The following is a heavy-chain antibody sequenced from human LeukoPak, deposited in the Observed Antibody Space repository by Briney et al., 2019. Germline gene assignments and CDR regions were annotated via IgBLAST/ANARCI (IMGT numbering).Heavy chain of an antibody. D-gene: IGHD3-22*01. J-gene: IGHJ3*02. CDR1: GGTFSSYA. V-gene: IGHV1-69*04. CDR3: ATPYYYDSSAPVGDGAFDI. Sequence: SVKVSCKASGGTFSSYAISWVRQAPGQGLEWMGRIIPILGIANYAQKFQGRVTITADKSTSTAYMELSSLRSEDTAVYYCATPYYYDSSAPVGDGAFDIWGQGTMVTVSS. CDR2: IIPILGIA.